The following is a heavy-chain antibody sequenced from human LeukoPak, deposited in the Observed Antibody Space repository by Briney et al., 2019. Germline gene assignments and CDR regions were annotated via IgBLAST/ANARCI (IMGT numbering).Heavy chain of an antibody. CDR2: IIPIFGTA. V-gene: IGHV1-69*05. Sequence: GASVKVSCKASGGTFSSSAISWVRQAPGQGLEWMGGIIPIFGTANYAQKFQGRVTITTDESTSTAYMELSSLRSEDTAVYYCARRKITIFGVVTQYYFDYWAQGTLVTVSS. D-gene: IGHD3-3*01. J-gene: IGHJ4*02. CDR3: ARRKITIFGVVTQYYFDY. CDR1: GGTFSSSA.